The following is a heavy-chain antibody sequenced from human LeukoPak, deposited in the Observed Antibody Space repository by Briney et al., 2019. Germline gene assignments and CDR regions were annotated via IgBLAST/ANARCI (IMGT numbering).Heavy chain of an antibody. CDR2: IYHSGST. CDR1: GDFITKSVW. Sequence: PSETLSLTCAVSGDFITKSVWWIWVRQTPGKGLEWIGDIYHSGSTNSNPSLKSRVTLSLDKSKNQFSLKLSSATAADTAVYYCARHKEVAVAGLDYWGQGTLVTVSS. CDR3: ARHKEVAVAGLDY. D-gene: IGHD6-19*01. J-gene: IGHJ4*02. V-gene: IGHV4-4*02.